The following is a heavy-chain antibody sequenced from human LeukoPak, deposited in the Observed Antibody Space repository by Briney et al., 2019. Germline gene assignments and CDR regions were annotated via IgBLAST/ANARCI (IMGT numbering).Heavy chain of an antibody. Sequence: ASVKVSCKASGYTFISYAMHWVRQASGQRLEWMGWINADNANTKYSQKFQGRVTMTRDTSASTAYMELSSLRSEDTAVYYCARGGYDILTGYSLTYFDYWGQGTLVTVSS. D-gene: IGHD3-9*01. V-gene: IGHV1-3*01. CDR3: ARGGYDILTGYSLTYFDY. CDR2: INADNANT. J-gene: IGHJ4*02. CDR1: GYTFISYA.